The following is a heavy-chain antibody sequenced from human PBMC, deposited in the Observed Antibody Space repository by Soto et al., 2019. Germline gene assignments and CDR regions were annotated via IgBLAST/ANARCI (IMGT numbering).Heavy chain of an antibody. J-gene: IGHJ4*02. V-gene: IGHV1-69*14. D-gene: IGHD6-6*01. CDR3: ARDRGAARREYFLRF. CDR2: VIPALGTA. CDR1: GGSFSSYV. Sequence: QVQLVQSGAEVKKPGSSVKVSCKTSGGSFSSYVISWVRQAPGLGLEYMGGVIPALGTANYAQKFQGRVTISADKSTSTAYMGLNSLTSDDTAVYYCARDRGAARREYFLRFWGQGTLVTVSS.